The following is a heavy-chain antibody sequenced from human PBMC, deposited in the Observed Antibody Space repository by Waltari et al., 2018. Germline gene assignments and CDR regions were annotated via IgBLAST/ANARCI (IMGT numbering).Heavy chain of an antibody. CDR3: ARSFGGSGSYKVDC. J-gene: IGHJ4*02. V-gene: IGHV4-39*02. Sequence: QLQLQESGPRLVKSSETLSLTCTVSGGSISTSTHYWAWIRQTPGKGPEWIGSVYYNGNVYYKPSLERRVTMSGDTSKNHFSLDLESVTTPDTSIYFCARSFGGSGSYKVDCWGQGILVTVSS. CDR1: GGSISTSTHY. D-gene: IGHD3-10*01. CDR2: VYYNGNV.